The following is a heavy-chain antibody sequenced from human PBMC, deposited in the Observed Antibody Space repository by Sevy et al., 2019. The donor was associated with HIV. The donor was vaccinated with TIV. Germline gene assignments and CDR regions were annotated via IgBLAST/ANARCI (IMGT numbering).Heavy chain of an antibody. CDR2: LSFGCGKI. J-gene: IGHJ4*02. CDR1: GFTFNIYA. D-gene: IGHD2-8*01. CDR3: AREGCTKPHDY. Sequence: GGSLRLSCAASGFTFNIYAMSWVRQTPGKGLEWVATLSFGCGKINHADSVKGRFTMSRDDSKNAVYLQMNNLRVEDTAIYYCAREGCTKPHDYWGQGTLVTVSS. V-gene: IGHV3-23*01.